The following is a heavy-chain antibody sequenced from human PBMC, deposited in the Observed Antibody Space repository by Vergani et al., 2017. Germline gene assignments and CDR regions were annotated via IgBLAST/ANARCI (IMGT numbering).Heavy chain of an antibody. J-gene: IGHJ6*04. V-gene: IGHV4-39*01. Sequence: QLQLQESGPGLVKPSETLSLTCTVSGGSFSSSSYYWVWIRQPPGKGLEWIGTIYYSGSSYYTPSLKSRVTISVDTSKTQFSLKVGSVTAADTAVYYWARHRYVDWLSLDVWGKGTTVTVSS. CDR3: ARHRYVDWLSLDV. D-gene: IGHD3-9*01. CDR1: GGSFSSSSYY. CDR2: IYYSGSS.